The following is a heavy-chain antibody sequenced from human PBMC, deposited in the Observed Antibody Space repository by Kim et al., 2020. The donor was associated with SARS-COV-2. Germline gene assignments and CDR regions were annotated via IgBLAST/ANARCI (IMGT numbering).Heavy chain of an antibody. CDR1: GGTFSSYA. CDR3: ASSGPMVRGVISPFDY. Sequence: SVKVSCKASGGTFSSYAISWVRQAPGQGLEWMGGIIPIFGTANYAQKFQGRVTITADESTSTAYMELSSLRSEDTAVYYCASSGPMVRGVISPFDYWGQGTLVTVSS. D-gene: IGHD3-10*01. J-gene: IGHJ4*02. V-gene: IGHV1-69*13. CDR2: IIPIFGTA.